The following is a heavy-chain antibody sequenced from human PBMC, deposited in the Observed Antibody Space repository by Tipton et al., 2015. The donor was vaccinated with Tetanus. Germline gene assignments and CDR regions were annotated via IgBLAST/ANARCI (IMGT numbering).Heavy chain of an antibody. CDR1: DGSFNAYY. J-gene: IGHJ4*02. CDR3: ARGEAYGDYPAMYFFDN. Sequence: GLVKPSETLSLTCGVSDGSFNAYYWSWIRQTPGKGLEWIGEVNQSGSTKYNPSFNSRAAISVDTSKSQFSLKLTSVTAADTAVYYCARGEAYGDYPAMYFFDNWGQGTLLTVSS. CDR2: VNQSGST. D-gene: IGHD4-17*01. V-gene: IGHV4-34*01.